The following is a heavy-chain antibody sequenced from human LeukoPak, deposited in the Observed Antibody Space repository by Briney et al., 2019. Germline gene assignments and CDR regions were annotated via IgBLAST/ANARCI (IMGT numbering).Heavy chain of an antibody. J-gene: IGHJ4*02. CDR2: INPNSGGT. CDR3: AREGIASAGTNFDS. V-gene: IGHV1-2*02. CDR1: GYTFTGYY. Sequence: GASVKVSCKASGYTFTGYYMHWVRQAPGQGLEWMGWINPNSGGTNYAQKFQGRITVTRDTSISTAYMELSRLTSDDTAVYYCAREGIASAGTNFDSWGQGTLVTVSS. D-gene: IGHD6-13*01.